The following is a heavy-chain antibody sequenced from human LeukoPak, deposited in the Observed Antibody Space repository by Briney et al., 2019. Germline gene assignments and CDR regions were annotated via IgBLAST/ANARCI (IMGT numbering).Heavy chain of an antibody. J-gene: IGHJ6*03. V-gene: IGHV1-58*01. CDR3: AAARGPRSIVVVPAYYMDV. Sequence: GASVKVSCKASGFTFTSSAVQWVRQARGQRLEWIGWIVVGSGNTNYAQKFQERVTITRDMSTSTAHMELSSLRSEDTAVYYCAAARGPRSIVVVPAYYMDVWGKGTTVTVSS. CDR2: IVVGSGNT. CDR1: GFTFTSSA. D-gene: IGHD2-2*01.